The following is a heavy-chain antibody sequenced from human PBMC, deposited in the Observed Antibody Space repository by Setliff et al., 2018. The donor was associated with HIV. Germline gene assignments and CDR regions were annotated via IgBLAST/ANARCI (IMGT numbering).Heavy chain of an antibody. V-gene: IGHV3-49*04. J-gene: IGHJ4*02. D-gene: IGHD4-4*01. CDR2: IRSKAYGGTT. Sequence: GESLKISCTASGFMFGDNAMSWVRQAPGKGLEWVGFIRSKAYGGTTEYAASVEGRFTISRDDSKSIASLQMNSLKTEDTAVYYCTSSYINYAYWGQGTLVTVS. CDR1: GFMFGDNA. CDR3: TSSYINYAY.